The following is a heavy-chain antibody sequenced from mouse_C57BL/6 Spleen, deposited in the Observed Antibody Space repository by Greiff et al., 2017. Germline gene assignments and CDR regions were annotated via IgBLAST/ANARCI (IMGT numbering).Heavy chain of an antibody. J-gene: IGHJ2*01. V-gene: IGHV5-6*01. CDR2: ISSGGSYT. CDR1: GFTFSSYG. Sequence: EVQGVESGGDLVKPGGSLKLSCAASGFTFSSYGMSWVRQTPDKRLEWVATISSGGSYTYYPDSVRRRFTISRDNAKNTLYLQMSSLKSEDTAMYYCARHYYGSSYYFDYWGQGTTLTVSS. D-gene: IGHD1-1*01. CDR3: ARHYYGSSYYFDY.